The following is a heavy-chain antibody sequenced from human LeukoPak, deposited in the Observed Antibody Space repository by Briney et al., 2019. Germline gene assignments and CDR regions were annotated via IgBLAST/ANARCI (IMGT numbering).Heavy chain of an antibody. J-gene: IGHJ3*02. CDR1: GFTFSSYW. Sequence: GGSLRLSCAASGFTFSSYWMSWVRQAPGKGLEWVSAISGSGATTYSADSVKGRFTISRDNAKNSLYLQMNSLRAEDTAVYYCARGVWFGELLLDAFDIWGQGTMVTVSS. D-gene: IGHD3-10*01. CDR2: ISGSGATT. V-gene: IGHV3-21*01. CDR3: ARGVWFGELLLDAFDI.